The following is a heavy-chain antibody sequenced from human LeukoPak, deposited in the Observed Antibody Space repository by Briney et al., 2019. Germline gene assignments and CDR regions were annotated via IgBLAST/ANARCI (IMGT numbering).Heavy chain of an antibody. CDR1: GFTFSSYW. V-gene: IGHV3-74*01. CDR2: ISSDESST. J-gene: IGHJ4*02. D-gene: IGHD3-22*01. Sequence: PGGSPRLSCAASGFTFSSYWMHWVRQDPGKGLVWVSRISSDESSTSYADSVKGRFTISRDNAKNTLYLQMNSLRAEDTALYYCARGGHHYHSSGYYGGTNFDYWGQGTLVTVSS. CDR3: ARGGHHYHSSGYYGGTNFDY.